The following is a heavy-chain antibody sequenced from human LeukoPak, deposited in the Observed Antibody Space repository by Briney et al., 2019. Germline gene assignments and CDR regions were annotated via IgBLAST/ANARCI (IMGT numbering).Heavy chain of an antibody. Sequence: SETLSLTCTVSGGPISSYYWSWIRQPPGKGLEWIGYIYYSGSTNYNPSLKSRVTISVDKSKNQFSLKLRSVTAADTAVYYCARSNWGLVAFDIWGQGTMVTVSS. J-gene: IGHJ3*02. CDR2: IYYSGST. V-gene: IGHV4-59*01. CDR3: ARSNWGLVAFDI. D-gene: IGHD7-27*01. CDR1: GGPISSYY.